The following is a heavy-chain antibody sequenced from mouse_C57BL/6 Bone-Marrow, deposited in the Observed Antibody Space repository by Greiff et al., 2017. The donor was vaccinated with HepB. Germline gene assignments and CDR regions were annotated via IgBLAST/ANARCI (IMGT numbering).Heavy chain of an antibody. CDR3: ARGGTTVVADY. V-gene: IGHV5-4*01. Sequence: VQLKESGGGLVKPGGSLKLSCAASGFTFSSYAMSWVRQTPEKRLEWVATISDGGSYTYYPDNVKGRFTISRDNAKNNLYLQMSHLKSEDTAMYYCARGGTTVVADYWGQGTTLTVSS. J-gene: IGHJ2*01. CDR1: GFTFSSYA. D-gene: IGHD1-1*01. CDR2: ISDGGSYT.